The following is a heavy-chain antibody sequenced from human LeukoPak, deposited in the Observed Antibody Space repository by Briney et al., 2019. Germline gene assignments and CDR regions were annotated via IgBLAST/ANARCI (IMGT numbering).Heavy chain of an antibody. CDR3: ARVVCSSTSCWFDP. CDR2: IYHGGST. V-gene: IGHV4-59*12. D-gene: IGHD2-2*01. CDR1: GGSISSYY. Sequence: SETLSLTCTVSGGSISSYYWSWIRQPPGKGLECIGYIYHGGSTYYNPSLKSRVTISVDRSKNQFSLRLSSVTAADTAVYYCARVVCSSTSCWFDPWGQGILVTVSS. J-gene: IGHJ5*02.